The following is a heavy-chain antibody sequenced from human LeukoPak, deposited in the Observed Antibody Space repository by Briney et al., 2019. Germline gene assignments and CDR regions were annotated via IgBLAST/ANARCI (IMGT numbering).Heavy chain of an antibody. CDR2: IYYSGST. Sequence: SETLSLTCTVSGGSISSYYWSWIRQPPGKGLEWIGYIYYSGSTNYNPSLKSRVTISVDTSKNQFSLKLSSVTAADTAVYYCARAVPPAARIRLDYWGQGTLVTVSS. D-gene: IGHD2-2*01. CDR3: ARAVPPAARIRLDY. V-gene: IGHV4-59*01. CDR1: GGSISSYY. J-gene: IGHJ4*02.